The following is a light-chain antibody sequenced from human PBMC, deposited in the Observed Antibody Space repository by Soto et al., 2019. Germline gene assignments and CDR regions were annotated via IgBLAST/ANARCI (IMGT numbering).Light chain of an antibody. CDR1: QGISSW. V-gene: IGKV1-5*03. CDR3: QQYNSYSPT. J-gene: IGKJ1*01. Sequence: DIQMAQSPSSVSASVGYRVTITCRASQGISSWLAWYQQKPGKAPKLLIYKASSLESGVPSRFSGSGSGTEFTLTISSLQPDDFATYYCQQYNSYSPTFGQGTKVDI. CDR2: KAS.